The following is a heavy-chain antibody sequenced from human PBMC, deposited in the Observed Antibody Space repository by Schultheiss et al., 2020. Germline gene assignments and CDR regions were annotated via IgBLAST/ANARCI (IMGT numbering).Heavy chain of an antibody. CDR1: GGSISSGGYY. Sequence: SETLSLTCTVSGGSISSGGYYWSWIRQHPGKGLEWIGYIYYSGSTYYNPSLKSRVTISVDTSKNQFSLKLSSVTAADTAVYYCARVIVVVPAAMRIEVYYYYVMDVWGQGTTVTVSS. CDR2: IYYSGST. CDR3: ARVIVVVPAAMRIEVYYYYVMDV. J-gene: IGHJ6*02. V-gene: IGHV4-31*03. D-gene: IGHD2-2*01.